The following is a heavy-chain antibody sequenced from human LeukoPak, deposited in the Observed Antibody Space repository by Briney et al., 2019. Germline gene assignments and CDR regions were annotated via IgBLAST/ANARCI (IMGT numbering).Heavy chain of an antibody. CDR3: ARGYQLLGY. CDR1: GFTFSSYS. Sequence: GGSLRLSCAASGFTFSSYSMNWVRQAPGKGLEWVSYISSSSSTIYYADSVKGRFTISRDNAKNSLYLQMDSLRAEDTAVYYCARGYQLLGYWGQGTLVTVSS. J-gene: IGHJ4*02. D-gene: IGHD2-2*01. CDR2: ISSSSSTI. V-gene: IGHV3-48*01.